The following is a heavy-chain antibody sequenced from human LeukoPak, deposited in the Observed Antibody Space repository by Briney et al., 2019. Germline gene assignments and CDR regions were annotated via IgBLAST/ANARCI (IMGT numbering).Heavy chain of an antibody. D-gene: IGHD6-13*01. CDR1: GFTFSDYY. CDR3: AAKYKGSSWYTNAFDI. J-gene: IGHJ3*02. CDR2: ISSSGSTI. Sequence: GGSLRLSCAASGFTFSDYYMSWIRQAPGKGLEWVSYISSSGSTIYYADSVKGRFTISRDNAKNSLYLQMNSLRAEDTAVYYCAAKYKGSSWYTNAFDIWGQGTMVTVSS. V-gene: IGHV3-11*04.